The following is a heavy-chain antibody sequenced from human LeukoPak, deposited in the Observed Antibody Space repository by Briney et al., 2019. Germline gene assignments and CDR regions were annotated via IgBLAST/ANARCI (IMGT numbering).Heavy chain of an antibody. Sequence: ASVKVSCKASGGTFSSYAISWVRQAPGQGLEWMGGIIPIFGTANYAQKFQGRVTITTDESTSTAYMELSSLRSEDTAVYYCARDDSSGYSLTLFDYWGQGTLVTVSS. J-gene: IGHJ4*02. D-gene: IGHD3-22*01. CDR2: IIPIFGTA. V-gene: IGHV1-69*05. CDR3: ARDDSSGYSLTLFDY. CDR1: GGTFSSYA.